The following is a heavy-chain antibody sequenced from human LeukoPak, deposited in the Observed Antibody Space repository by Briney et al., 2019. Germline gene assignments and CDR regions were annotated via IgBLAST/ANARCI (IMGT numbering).Heavy chain of an antibody. CDR3: AKDLATKYALDY. D-gene: IGHD2-8*01. V-gene: IGHV3-30*18. J-gene: IGHJ4*02. Sequence: GGSLRLSCAASGFTFSSNAMHWVRQAPGGGLEWVAFISYEGSTIYYADSVKGRFTISRDNSKNTLSLHMHSLRAEDTAVYYCAKDLATKYALDYWGQGTLVTVSS. CDR1: GFTFSSNA. CDR2: ISYEGSTI.